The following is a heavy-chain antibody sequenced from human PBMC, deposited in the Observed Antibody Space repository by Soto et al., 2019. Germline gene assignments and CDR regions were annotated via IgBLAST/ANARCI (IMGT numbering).Heavy chain of an antibody. CDR3: ARKGYCISTSCYPYYYYYYGMDV. D-gene: IGHD2-2*01. V-gene: IGHV1-2*04. CDR1: GYTFTSYA. Sequence: ASVKVSCKASGYTFTSYAMHWVRQAPGQGLEWMGWINPSSGGTNYAQKFQGWVTMTTDTSMSTAYMELSRLRSDDTAVYYCARKGYCISTSCYPYYYYYYGMDVWGQGTTVTVSS. J-gene: IGHJ6*02. CDR2: INPSSGGT.